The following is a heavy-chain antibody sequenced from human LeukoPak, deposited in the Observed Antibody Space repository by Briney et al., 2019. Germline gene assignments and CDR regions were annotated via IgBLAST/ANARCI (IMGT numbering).Heavy chain of an antibody. CDR1: GYIFTYYY. J-gene: IGHJ4*02. D-gene: IGHD4-17*01. CDR2: INTNTGNP. V-gene: IGHV7-4-1*02. Sequence: ASVKVSCKASGYIFTYYYMHWVRQAPGQGLEWMGWINTNTGNPTYAQGFTGRFVFSLDTSVSTAYLQISSLKAEDTAVYYCAREKDYGDYVFDYWGQGTLVTVSS. CDR3: AREKDYGDYVFDY.